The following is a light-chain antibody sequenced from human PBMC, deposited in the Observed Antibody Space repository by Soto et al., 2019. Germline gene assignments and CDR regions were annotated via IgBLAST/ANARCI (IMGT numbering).Light chain of an antibody. Sequence: DIQMTQSPSSLSASVGDRVTITCRASQDISNSLGWFQQKPGRAPKSLIYSVSNLYSGVPSRFSGSGSGTDFTLTISSLQPEDFATYYCRQNKTYPITFGQGTRLEIK. CDR3: RQNKTYPIT. CDR1: QDISNS. V-gene: IGKV1-16*01. CDR2: SVS. J-gene: IGKJ5*01.